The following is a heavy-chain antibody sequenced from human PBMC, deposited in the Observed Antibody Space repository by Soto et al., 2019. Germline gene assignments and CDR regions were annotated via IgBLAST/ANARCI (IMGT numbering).Heavy chain of an antibody. CDR2: IYYSGST. CDR3: ARRKIVVVPAAMGGWFDP. Sequence: SETLSLTCTVSGGSISSYYWSWIRQPPGKGLEWIGYIYYSGSTNYNPSLKSRVTISVDTSKNQFSLKLSSVTAADTAVYYCARRKIVVVPAAMGGWFDPWGQGTLVTVSS. CDR1: GGSISSYY. D-gene: IGHD2-2*01. V-gene: IGHV4-59*01. J-gene: IGHJ5*02.